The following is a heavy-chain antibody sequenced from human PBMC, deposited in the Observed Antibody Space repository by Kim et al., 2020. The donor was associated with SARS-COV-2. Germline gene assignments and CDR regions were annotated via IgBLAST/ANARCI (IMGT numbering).Heavy chain of an antibody. J-gene: IGHJ5*02. CDR2: P. Sequence: PTYAQGFTGRFVFSLDTSVSTSYLQISNLKAEDTAIYYCTRDLSTIWFDPWGQGTLVTVSS. D-gene: IGHD3-3*02. V-gene: IGHV7-4-1*02. CDR3: TRDLSTIWFDP.